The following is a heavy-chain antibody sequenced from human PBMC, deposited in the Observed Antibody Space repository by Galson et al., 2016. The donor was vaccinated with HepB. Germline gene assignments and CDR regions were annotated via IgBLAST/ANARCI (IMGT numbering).Heavy chain of an antibody. Sequence: SETLSLTCTVSGGSVSSDTYYWSWIRQPPGKGLEWIGYIYNSRSTNYNPSFNRRVTISIDTSKSQFSLRLSSVTAADTAVYYCARAVEWDLHFDFWGQGTLVTVSS. CDR2: IYNSRST. J-gene: IGHJ4*02. D-gene: IGHD1-26*01. CDR1: GGSVSSDTYY. V-gene: IGHV4-61*01. CDR3: ARAVEWDLHFDF.